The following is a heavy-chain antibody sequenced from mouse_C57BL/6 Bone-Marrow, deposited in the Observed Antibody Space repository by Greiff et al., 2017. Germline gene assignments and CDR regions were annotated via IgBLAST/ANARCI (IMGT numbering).Heavy chain of an antibody. J-gene: IGHJ3*01. Sequence: VQLQQSGPELVKPGASVKISCKASGYTFTDYYMNWVKQSHGKSLEWIGDINPNNGGTSYNQKFKGKATLTVDKSSSTAYMELRSLTSEDSAVYYCATGGDDGYYKAYGGQGTLVTVSA. V-gene: IGHV1-26*01. D-gene: IGHD2-3*01. CDR1: GYTFTDYY. CDR3: ATGGDDGYYKAY. CDR2: INPNNGGT.